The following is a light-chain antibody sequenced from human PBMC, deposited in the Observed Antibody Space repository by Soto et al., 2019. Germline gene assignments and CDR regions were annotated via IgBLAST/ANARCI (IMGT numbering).Light chain of an antibody. CDR1: SSNIGNNY. Sequence: QSVLTQPPSVSAAPGQKVTISCSGSSSNIGNNYVSWYQHLPGTAPKLLIYDNDKRPSGIPDRFSGSKSGTSATLGITGLQTGDEADYYCGTWDNSLNGVLFGGGTKLTVL. V-gene: IGLV1-51*01. CDR2: DND. CDR3: GTWDNSLNGVL. J-gene: IGLJ2*01.